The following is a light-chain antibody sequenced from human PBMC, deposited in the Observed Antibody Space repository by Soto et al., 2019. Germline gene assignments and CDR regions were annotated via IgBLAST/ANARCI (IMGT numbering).Light chain of an antibody. Sequence: EIVLTQSPATLSVSPGERATLSCRASQSVGNNLAWYRQKSGQAPRLLIYGASTRATGIPARFSGSGSGTEFTLTISRLEPEDFAVYYCQQYGRSLLTFGGGTKVDIK. J-gene: IGKJ4*01. CDR2: GAS. V-gene: IGKV3-15*01. CDR1: QSVGNN. CDR3: QQYGRSLLT.